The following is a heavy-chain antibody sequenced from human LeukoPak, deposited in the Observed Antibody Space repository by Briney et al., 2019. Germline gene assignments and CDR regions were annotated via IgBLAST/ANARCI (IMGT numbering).Heavy chain of an antibody. CDR2: ISYDGSNK. CDR3: AREKQQLDQIYGMDV. D-gene: IGHD6-13*01. Sequence: GGSLRLSCAASGFTFSSYGMHWVRQAPGKGLEWVAVISYDGSNKYYADSVKGRFTISRDNSKNTLYLQMNSLRAEDTAVYYCAREKQQLDQIYGMDVWGQGTTVTVSS. CDR1: GFTFSSYG. J-gene: IGHJ6*02. V-gene: IGHV3-30*03.